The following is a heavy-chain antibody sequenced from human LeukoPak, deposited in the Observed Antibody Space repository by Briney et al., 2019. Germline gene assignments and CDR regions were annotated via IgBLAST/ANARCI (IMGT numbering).Heavy chain of an antibody. CDR3: ARELSEYCSSTSCYWEVDY. J-gene: IGHJ4*02. D-gene: IGHD2-2*01. CDR2: IYYSGST. Sequence: SETLSLTCTVSGGSISSYYWSWIRQPPGKGLEWIGYIYYSGSTNYNPSLKSRVTISVDTSKNQFSLKLSSVTAADTAVYYCARELSEYCSSTSCYWEVDYWGQGTLVTVSS. V-gene: IGHV4-59*01. CDR1: GGSISSYY.